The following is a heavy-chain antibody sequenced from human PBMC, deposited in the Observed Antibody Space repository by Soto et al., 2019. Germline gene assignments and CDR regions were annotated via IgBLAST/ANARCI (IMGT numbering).Heavy chain of an antibody. Sequence: SETLSLTCTFSCGSIISSSYYWGWIRQPPGKGLEWIGSIYYSGSTYYNPSLKSRVTISVDTSKNQFSLKLSSVTAADTAVYYCARQGGVRGVRTPGGMDVWGQGTTVTVSS. CDR3: ARQGGVRGVRTPGGMDV. CDR2: IYYSGST. V-gene: IGHV4-39*01. CDR1: CGSIISSSYY. D-gene: IGHD3-10*01. J-gene: IGHJ6*02.